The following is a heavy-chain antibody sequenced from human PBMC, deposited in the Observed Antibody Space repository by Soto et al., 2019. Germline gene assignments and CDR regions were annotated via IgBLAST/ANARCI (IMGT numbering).Heavy chain of an antibody. CDR3: ARRDKGYSGYDYFGY. Sequence: QVQLVESGGGVVQPGRSLRLSCAASGFTFSSYGMHWVRQAPGKGLEWVAVIWYDGSNKYYADSVKGRFTISRDNSKNTLYLQMNSLRAEDTAVYYCARRDKGYSGYDYFGYWGQGTLVTVSS. D-gene: IGHD5-12*01. V-gene: IGHV3-33*01. CDR2: IWYDGSNK. J-gene: IGHJ4*02. CDR1: GFTFSSYG.